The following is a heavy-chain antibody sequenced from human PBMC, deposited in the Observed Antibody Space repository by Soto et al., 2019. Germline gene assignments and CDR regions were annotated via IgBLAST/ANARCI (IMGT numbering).Heavy chain of an antibody. CDR1: GYTFTSYG. CDR2: ISAYNGNK. Sequence: ASVKVSCKASGYTFTSYGISWVRQAPGQGLEWMGWISAYNGNKNYAQKLQGRVTMTTDTSTSTAYMELRSLRSDDTAVYYCARGRAPLVLGAFDIWGQGTMVTVSS. D-gene: IGHD2-15*01. J-gene: IGHJ3*02. CDR3: ARGRAPLVLGAFDI. V-gene: IGHV1-18*01.